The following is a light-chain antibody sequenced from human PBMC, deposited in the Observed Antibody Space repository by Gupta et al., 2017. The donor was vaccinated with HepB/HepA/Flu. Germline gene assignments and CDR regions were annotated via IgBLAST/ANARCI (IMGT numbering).Light chain of an antibody. CDR2: AAS. J-gene: IGKJ3*01. CDR1: QVISSY. CDR3: QQLNSYPRVT. Sequence: DIQLTQSPSFLSASVGDRVTITCRASQVISSYLAWYQQKPGKAPKLLIYAASTLQSGVPSRFSGSGSGTEFTLTISSLQPEDFATDYCQQLNSYPRVTFGPGTKVDIK. V-gene: IGKV1-9*01.